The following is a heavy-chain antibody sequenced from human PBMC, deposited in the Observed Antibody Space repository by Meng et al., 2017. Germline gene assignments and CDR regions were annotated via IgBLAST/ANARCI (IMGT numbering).Heavy chain of an antibody. D-gene: IGHD3-10*02. CDR3: ARGGFVRVAGTTDY. Sequence: GGSLRLSCAASGFTFSSYSMNWVRQAPGKGLEWVSSISSSSSNIYYADSVKGRFTISRDNAKNSLYLQMNSLRAEDTAVYYCARGGFVRVAGTTDYWGQGTLVTVSS. V-gene: IGHV3-21*01. CDR2: ISSSSSNI. CDR1: GFTFSSYS. J-gene: IGHJ4*02.